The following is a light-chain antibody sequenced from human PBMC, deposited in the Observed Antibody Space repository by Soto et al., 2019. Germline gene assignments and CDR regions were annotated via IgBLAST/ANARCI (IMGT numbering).Light chain of an antibody. CDR3: QNYGSPPVT. J-gene: IGKJ4*01. CDR2: GAS. CDR1: QSGSGNF. V-gene: IGKV3-20*01. Sequence: DMVLTQSPGTLSLSPGERATLSCSASQSGSGNFLAWYQQKPGQAPRLLIYGASVRATGVPDRFSGGGSGTDFTLTISGLEPDDFAQYFCQNYGSPPVTFGGGTKIEV.